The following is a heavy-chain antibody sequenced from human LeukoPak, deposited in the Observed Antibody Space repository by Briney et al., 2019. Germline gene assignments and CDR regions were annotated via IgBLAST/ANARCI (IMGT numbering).Heavy chain of an antibody. J-gene: IGHJ4*02. CDR3: ARGVQLWQYYFDY. D-gene: IGHD5-18*01. Sequence: SETLSLTCAVYGGSFSGYYWSWIRQPPGKGLEWIGEINQSGSTNYNPSLKSRVTISVDTSKNQFSLKLSSVTAADTAVYYCARGVQLWQYYFDYWGQGTLVTVSS. CDR1: GGSFSGYY. V-gene: IGHV4-34*01. CDR2: INQSGST.